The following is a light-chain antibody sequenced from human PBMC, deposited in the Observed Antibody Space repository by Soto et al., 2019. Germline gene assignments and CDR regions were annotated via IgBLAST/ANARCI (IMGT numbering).Light chain of an antibody. J-gene: IGLJ3*02. CDR3: GTWDSSLSACV. Sequence: QSVLTQPPSVSAAPGQKVTSSCSGSSSNIGNNYVSWYQQLPGTAPKLLIYDNNKRPSGIPDRFSGSKSGTSATLGITGLQTGDEADYYCGTWDSSLSACVFGGGTKVTVL. CDR1: SSNIGNNY. CDR2: DNN. V-gene: IGLV1-51*01.